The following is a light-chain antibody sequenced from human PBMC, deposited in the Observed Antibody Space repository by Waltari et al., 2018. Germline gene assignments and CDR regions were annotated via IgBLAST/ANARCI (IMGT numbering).Light chain of an antibody. V-gene: IGKV1-39*01. J-gene: IGKJ2*01. Sequence: DIQMTQSPSSLSASVGDRVTIPCRASQTIYRYLNWYQQKPGKAPKLLIYTTSTLQSGIPSRFSGSGSGTDFTLTISSLQSEDFATYYCQQSYSNFMYTFGQGTKLEIK. CDR2: TTS. CDR1: QTIYRY. CDR3: QQSYSNFMYT.